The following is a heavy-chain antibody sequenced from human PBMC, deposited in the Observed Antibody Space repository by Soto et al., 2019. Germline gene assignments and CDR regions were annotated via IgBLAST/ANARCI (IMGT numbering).Heavy chain of an antibody. J-gene: IGHJ6*02. D-gene: IGHD3-22*01. V-gene: IGHV3-7*01. CDR1: GFTFSTYW. CDR2: IKEDGSEK. CDR3: ARGWGYFDSSGFPYLYAMDV. Sequence: GGSLRLSCAASGFTFSTYWMSWVRQAPGKGLEWVANIKEDGSEKYYVDSVEGRLTISRDNAKNSLYLQMTSLRAEDTALYYCARGWGYFDSSGFPYLYAMDVWGQGTTVIVSS.